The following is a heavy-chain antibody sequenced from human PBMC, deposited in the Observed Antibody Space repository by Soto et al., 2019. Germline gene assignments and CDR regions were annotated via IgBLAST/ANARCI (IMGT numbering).Heavy chain of an antibody. CDR1: GGTFSSYA. D-gene: IGHD6-6*01. J-gene: IGHJ4*02. CDR2: IIPIFGTA. CDR3: AGAPRYSSSSGGGD. V-gene: IGHV1-69*06. Sequence: QVQLVQSGAEVKKPGSSVKVSCKASGGTFSSYAISWVRQAPGQGLEWMGGIIPIFGTANYAQKFQGRVTFTADKPTSTASRELGSLRSGATAVYYCAGAPRYSSSSGGGDWGQGTLVTVSS.